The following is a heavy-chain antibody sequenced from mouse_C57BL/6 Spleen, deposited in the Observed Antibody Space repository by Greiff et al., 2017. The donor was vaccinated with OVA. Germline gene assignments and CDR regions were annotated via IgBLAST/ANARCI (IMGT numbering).Heavy chain of an antibody. CDR3: TRDPPSITGYDWYFDV. CDR1: GFTFSSYA. Sequence: EVMLVESGEGLVKPGGSLKLSCAASGFTFSSYAMSWVRQTPEKRLEWVAYISSGGDYIYYADTVKGRFTISRDNARNTLYLQMSSLKSEDTAMYYCTRDPPSITGYDWYFDVWGTGTTVTVSS. J-gene: IGHJ1*03. V-gene: IGHV5-9-1*02. CDR2: ISSGGDYI. D-gene: IGHD1-1*01.